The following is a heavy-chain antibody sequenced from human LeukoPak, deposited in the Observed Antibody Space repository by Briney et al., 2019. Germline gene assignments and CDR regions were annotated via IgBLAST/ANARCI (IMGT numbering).Heavy chain of an antibody. J-gene: IGHJ4*02. CDR3: ARDVGLYCSGGSCYGVYYFDY. CDR2: MRYDGSNK. CDR1: GFTFSSYG. V-gene: IGHV3-30*02. Sequence: GGSLRLSCAASGFTFSSYGMHWVRQAPGKGLEWVAFMRYDGSNKYYADSVKGRFTISRDNAQNSLYLQMNSLRAEDTAVYYCARDVGLYCSGGSCYGVYYFDYWGQGTLVTVSS. D-gene: IGHD2-15*01.